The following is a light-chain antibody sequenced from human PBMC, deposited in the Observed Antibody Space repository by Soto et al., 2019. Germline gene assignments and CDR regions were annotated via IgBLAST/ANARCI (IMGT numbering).Light chain of an antibody. V-gene: IGKV3-20*01. CDR3: LQYGVPLWT. CDR1: PSVTANY. Sequence: EIALTQSPGTLSLSPGESATLSCRASPSVTANYLAWYQQRPGQAPRLLIYAASIGATGVPDRFSGSGSGTDFTLTISRLEPEDFAVYYCLQYGVPLWTFGQGTTVESK. CDR2: AAS. J-gene: IGKJ1*01.